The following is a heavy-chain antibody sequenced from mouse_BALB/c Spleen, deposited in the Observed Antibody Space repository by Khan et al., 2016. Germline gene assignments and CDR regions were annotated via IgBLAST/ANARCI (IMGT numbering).Heavy chain of an antibody. Sequence: EVQLVESGGGLVQPKGSLKLSCAASGFTFNTYAMNWVRQAPGKGLEWVARIRSKSNNYSTYSADSVTDRFTISRDDSPSMRYLQKNNLKTEDTAMYYCERQNLRWYFDVWGAGTTVTVSA. D-gene: IGHD1-1*01. CDR2: IRSKSNNYST. V-gene: IGHV10-1*02. CDR3: ERQNLRWYFDV. J-gene: IGHJ1*01. CDR1: GFTFNTYA.